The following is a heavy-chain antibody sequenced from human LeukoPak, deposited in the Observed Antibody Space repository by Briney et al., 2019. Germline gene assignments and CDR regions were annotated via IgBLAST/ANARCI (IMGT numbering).Heavy chain of an antibody. D-gene: IGHD3-22*01. J-gene: IGHJ4*02. V-gene: IGHV1-24*01. CDR2: FDPEDGET. Sequence: GASVNVSCTISGYTLTELSMHWVRQAPGKGLEWMGGFDPEDGETIYAQKFQGRVTMTEDTSTDTAYMELSSLRSEDTAVYYCATYYYDSSAQVGYFDYWGQGTLVTVSS. CDR1: GYTLTELS. CDR3: ATYYYDSSAQVGYFDY.